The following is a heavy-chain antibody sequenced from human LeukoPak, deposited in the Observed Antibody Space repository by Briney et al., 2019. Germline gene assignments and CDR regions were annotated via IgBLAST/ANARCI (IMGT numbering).Heavy chain of an antibody. CDR2: ILYSGST. J-gene: IGHJ6*03. V-gene: IGHV4-59*01. CDR1: GGSLSSYY. Sequence: SETLSLTCTVSGGSLSSYYWSWIRQPPGKGLEWIGYILYSGSTNYNSSLKSRATISVDTSKNQFSLKLSSVTAADTAVYHCARAPYYYYMDVWGKGTTVTVSS. CDR3: ARAPYYYYMDV.